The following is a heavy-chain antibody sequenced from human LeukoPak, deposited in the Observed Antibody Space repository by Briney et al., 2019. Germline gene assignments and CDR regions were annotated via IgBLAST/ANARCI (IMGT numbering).Heavy chain of an antibody. CDR2: ISGSGGST. CDR3: AKGGYSGYDATGGFWYFGL. Sequence: PGGSLRLSCAASGFTFSSYGMSWVRQAPGKGLEWGSAISGSGGSTYYADSVKGRFTISRDNSKNTLYLQMNSLRAEDTAVYYCAKGGYSGYDATGGFWYFGLWGRGTLVTVSS. D-gene: IGHD5-12*01. V-gene: IGHV3-23*01. CDR1: GFTFSSYG. J-gene: IGHJ2*01.